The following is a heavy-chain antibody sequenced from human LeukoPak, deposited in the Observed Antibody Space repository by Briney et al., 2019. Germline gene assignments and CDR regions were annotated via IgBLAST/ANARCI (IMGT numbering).Heavy chain of an antibody. D-gene: IGHD3-3*01. J-gene: IGHJ5*02. V-gene: IGHV3-7*01. Sequence: GGSLRLSCAASGFTFSSYWMSWVRQAPGKGLEWVANIKQDGSEKYYVDSVKGRFTISRDNAKNSLYLQMSSLRAEDTAVYYCARDGRDFWSGNHWFDPWGQGTLVTVSS. CDR2: IKQDGSEK. CDR3: ARDGRDFWSGNHWFDP. CDR1: GFTFSSYW.